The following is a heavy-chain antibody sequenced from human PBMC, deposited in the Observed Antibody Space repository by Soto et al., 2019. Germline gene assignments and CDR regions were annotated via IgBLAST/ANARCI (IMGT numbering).Heavy chain of an antibody. CDR3: ARQDIVLMVYANDY. D-gene: IGHD2-8*01. V-gene: IGHV4-39*01. CDR2: IYYSGST. Sequence: QLQLQESGPGLVKPSETLSLTCTVSGGSISSSSYYWGWIRQPPGKGLEWIGSIYYSGSTYYNPSLNGRVTISVDTSTNQFSLKLSSVAAADTAVYYCARQDIVLMVYANDYWGQGPLVTVSS. J-gene: IGHJ4*02. CDR1: GGSISSSSYY.